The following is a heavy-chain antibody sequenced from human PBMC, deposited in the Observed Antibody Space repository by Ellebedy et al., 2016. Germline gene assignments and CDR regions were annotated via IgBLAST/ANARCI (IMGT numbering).Heavy chain of an antibody. D-gene: IGHD6-19*01. CDR3: ARDSNGYGNYYYGMDV. J-gene: IGHJ6*02. CDR1: GFTFSSYS. V-gene: IGHV3-48*04. Sequence: GGSLRLXXAASGFTFSSYSMNWVRQAPGKGLEWVSYISSSSNTIYYADSVQGRFTISRDNAKNSLYLQMNNLRAEDTAVYYCARDSNGYGNYYYGMDVWGQGTTVTVSS. CDR2: ISSSSNTI.